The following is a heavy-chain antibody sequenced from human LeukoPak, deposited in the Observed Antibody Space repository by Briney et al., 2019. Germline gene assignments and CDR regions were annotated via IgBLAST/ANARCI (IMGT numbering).Heavy chain of an antibody. CDR1: GFTFRNYV. V-gene: IGHV3-30-3*01. CDR3: VSQRDHRVAVAGSFDN. J-gene: IGHJ4*02. D-gene: IGHD6-19*01. Sequence: SGGSLRLSCAASGFTFRNYVIHWVRQAPGKGLEWVAVTSSDLNVKLYADSVKGRFTISRDNSKNTLYLQMTSLRVEDTAVYFCVSQRDHRVAVAGSFDNWGQGTLISVSP. CDR2: TSSDLNVK.